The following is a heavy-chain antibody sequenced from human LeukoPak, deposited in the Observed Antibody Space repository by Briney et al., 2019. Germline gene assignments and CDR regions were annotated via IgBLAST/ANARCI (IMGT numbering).Heavy chain of an antibody. J-gene: IGHJ4*02. D-gene: IGHD1-26*01. CDR1: GDSISNYY. CDR3: AGYRVRAVCFDY. Sequence: PSETLSLTCTVSGDSISNYYWSWIRQPAGKGLEWIGRIYSRGSSNYNPSLENRVTMSVDRTKYQLSLSLTSVTAADTAIYYCAGYRVRAVCFDYWGQGTLVTVSS. V-gene: IGHV4-4*07. CDR2: IYSRGSS.